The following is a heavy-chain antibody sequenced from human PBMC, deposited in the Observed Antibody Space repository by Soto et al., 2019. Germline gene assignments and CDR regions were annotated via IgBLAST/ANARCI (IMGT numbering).Heavy chain of an antibody. CDR1: GVTFRNAW. Sequence: PGGSLRLSCAASGVTFRNAWMSWVRQAPGKGLEWVGRIKSKTNGGTTDYAAPVKGRFILSRDDSKNMLYLQMSSLKTEDTAVYYCTTDDPINKNWGQGTLVTVSS. CDR2: IKSKTNGGTT. V-gene: IGHV3-15*01. J-gene: IGHJ4*02. CDR3: TTDDPINKN.